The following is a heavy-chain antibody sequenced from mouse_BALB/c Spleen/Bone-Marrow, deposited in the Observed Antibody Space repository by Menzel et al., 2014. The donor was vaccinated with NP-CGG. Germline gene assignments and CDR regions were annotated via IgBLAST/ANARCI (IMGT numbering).Heavy chain of an antibody. Sequence: VKLMESGAELVRPGVSVKISCKGSGYTFTDYAMHWVKQSHAEGLEWIGVINTYFGDISYNQKFKGKATIAVDKTSXTVYMELARLTAEDSAIHYCARGYSNNYAMDYWGQGTSVTVSS. J-gene: IGHJ4*01. CDR3: ARGYSNNYAMDY. CDR1: GYTFTDYA. CDR2: INTYFGDI. D-gene: IGHD2-5*01. V-gene: IGHV1S137*01.